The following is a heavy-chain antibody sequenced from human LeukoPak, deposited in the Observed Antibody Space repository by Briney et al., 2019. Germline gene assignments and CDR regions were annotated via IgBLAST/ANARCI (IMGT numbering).Heavy chain of an antibody. D-gene: IGHD2-2*01. CDR3: ARWLGYCSSSSCYQPFDC. Sequence: GESLKISCKGSGYSFSSYWIGWLRQMPGKGLEWMGIIYPGDSDARYSPSFQGQVTISADKSISTTYLHWSSLKASDTAMYYCARWLGYCSSSSCYQPFDCWGQGTLVTVSS. CDR2: IYPGDSDA. V-gene: IGHV5-51*01. CDR1: GYSFSSYW. J-gene: IGHJ4*02.